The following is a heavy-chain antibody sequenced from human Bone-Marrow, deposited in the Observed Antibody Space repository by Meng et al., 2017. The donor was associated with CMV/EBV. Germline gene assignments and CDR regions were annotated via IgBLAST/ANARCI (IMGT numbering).Heavy chain of an antibody. J-gene: IGHJ4*02. Sequence: SETLSLTCTVSGGSVSSGSYYWSWIRQPPGKGLEWIGYIYYSGSTNYNPSLKSRVTISVDKSKNQFSLNLTSVTAADTAVYYCVASSSWYNQGDYWGQGTLVTVSS. D-gene: IGHD6-13*01. CDR2: IYYSGST. V-gene: IGHV4-61*01. CDR1: GGSVSSGSYY. CDR3: VASSSWYNQGDY.